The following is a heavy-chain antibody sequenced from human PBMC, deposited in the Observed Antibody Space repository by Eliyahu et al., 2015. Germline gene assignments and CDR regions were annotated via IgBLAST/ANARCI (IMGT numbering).Heavy chain of an antibody. CDR1: GXSISSYY. D-gene: IGHD3-22*01. CDR2: MYYSGST. V-gene: IGHV4-59*01. CDR3: ARGRRHYDSSFFDS. J-gene: IGHJ4*02. Sequence: QVQLQESGPGLVKPSETLSLTCXXSGXSISSYYWNWIRQSPGKRLEWIGYMYYSGSTNYNPSLKSRVTISIDTSKNQFSLKLSSVTAADTAVYYCARGRRHYDSSFFDSWGQGTLVTVSS.